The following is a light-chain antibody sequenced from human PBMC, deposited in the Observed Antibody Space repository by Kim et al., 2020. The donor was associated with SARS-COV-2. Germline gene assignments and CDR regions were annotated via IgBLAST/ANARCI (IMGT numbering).Light chain of an antibody. CDR2: GAS. J-gene: IGKJ5*01. CDR1: QGISTN. CDR3: QQYNSHPIT. V-gene: IGKV1-16*01. Sequence: DIQMTQSPSSLSASLGDRVTITCRASQGISTNVGWFQQKAGEAPKSLIYGASTLQGGVPSRFNGGGSGRDFTLTISSLHPDDFAIYFCQQYNSHPITFGQGTRLEIK.